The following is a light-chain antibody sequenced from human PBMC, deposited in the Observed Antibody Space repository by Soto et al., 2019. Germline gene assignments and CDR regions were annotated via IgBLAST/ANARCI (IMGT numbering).Light chain of an antibody. Sequence: QSALTQPASVSGSPGPSITISCSGTSSDVGAYNSVSWYQQHPGKAPRVMIYDVSNRPSGVSNRCSGSKSCNTATLTISGLQAEDEADYYCSSYTSDSTYVFATGTKLTVL. CDR1: SSDVGAYNS. V-gene: IGLV2-14*01. J-gene: IGLJ1*01. CDR2: DVS. CDR3: SSYTSDSTYV.